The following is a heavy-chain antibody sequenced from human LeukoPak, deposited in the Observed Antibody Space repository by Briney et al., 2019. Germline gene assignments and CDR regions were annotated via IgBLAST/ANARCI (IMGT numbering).Heavy chain of an antibody. CDR2: IYSNGNT. CDR1: GDSISNYY. CDR3: ARVYYSSSYDYWYFDL. Sequence: PSETLSLTCNVSGDSISNYYWNWIRQPAGKGLEWIGRIYSNGNTNYNPSLKSRVTISVDTSKNQFSLKLSSVTAADTAVYYCARVYYSSSYDYWYFDLWGRGTLVTVSS. D-gene: IGHD6-13*01. J-gene: IGHJ2*01. V-gene: IGHV4-4*07.